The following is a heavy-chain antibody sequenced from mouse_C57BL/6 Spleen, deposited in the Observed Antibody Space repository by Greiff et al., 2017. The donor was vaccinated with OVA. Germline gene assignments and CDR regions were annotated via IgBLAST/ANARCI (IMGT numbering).Heavy chain of an antibody. CDR1: GYAFSSSW. J-gene: IGHJ2*01. CDR2: IYPGDGDT. Sequence: QVQLQQSGPELVKPGASVKISCKASGYAFSSSWMNWVKQRPGKGLEWIGRIYPGDGDTNYNGKFKGKATLTADKSSSTAYMQLSSLTSDDSAVYFCARGYYFDYWGQGTTLTVSS. V-gene: IGHV1-82*01. CDR3: ARGYYFDY.